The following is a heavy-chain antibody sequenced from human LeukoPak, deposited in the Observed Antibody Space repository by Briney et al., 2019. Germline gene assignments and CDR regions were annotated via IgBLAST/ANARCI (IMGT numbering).Heavy chain of an antibody. J-gene: IGHJ3*02. Sequence: SQTLSLTCAIFGDSVSSNSATWTWIRQSSSRGLEWLGRTYYRSKWYNDYAVSVKSRISISPDTSKNQFSLQLNSVTPEDTAVYYCAKDQTGEQLVRLMGAFDIWGQGTMVTVSS. CDR3: AKDQTGEQLVRLMGAFDI. CDR1: GDSVSSNSAT. CDR2: TYYRSKWYN. V-gene: IGHV6-1*01. D-gene: IGHD6-6*01.